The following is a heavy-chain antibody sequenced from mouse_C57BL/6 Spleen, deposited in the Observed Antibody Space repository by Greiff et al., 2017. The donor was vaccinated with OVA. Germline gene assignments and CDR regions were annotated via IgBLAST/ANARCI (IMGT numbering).Heavy chain of an antibody. CDR1: GYTFTSYW. CDR2: IYPGSGST. Sequence: QVQLQQPGAELVKPGASVKMSCKASGYTFTSYWITWVKQRPGQGLEWIGDIYPGSGSTNYNEKFKSKATLTVDTSYSTAYMQLSSLTSEDSAFYYCASRGYYDYDHGAFAYWGQGTTLTVSS. J-gene: IGHJ2*01. V-gene: IGHV1-55*01. CDR3: ASRGYYDYDHGAFAY. D-gene: IGHD2-4*01.